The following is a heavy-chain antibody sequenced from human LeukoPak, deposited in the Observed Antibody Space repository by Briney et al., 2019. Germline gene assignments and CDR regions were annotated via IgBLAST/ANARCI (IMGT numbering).Heavy chain of an antibody. CDR2: IIPIFGTA. CDR3: AVHNDLRDYYYYFYAMDV. Sequence: SVKVSCKASGRPSSSYAITWVRQAPGQGLEWMGGIIPIFGTATYAQKFQGRITITADEPTRTAYMELSSLRSEDTAAFYCAVHNDLRDYYYYFYAMDVWGQGTTVTVSS. D-gene: IGHD3/OR15-3a*01. V-gene: IGHV1-69*13. J-gene: IGHJ6*02. CDR1: GRPSSSYA.